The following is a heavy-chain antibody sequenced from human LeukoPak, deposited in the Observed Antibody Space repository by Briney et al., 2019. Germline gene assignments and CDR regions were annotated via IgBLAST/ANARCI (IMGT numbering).Heavy chain of an antibody. CDR1: GYSFTSYW. CDR3: ARGTNFCSGGGCYSSDY. CDR2: IYPGDSHT. Sequence: GESLKISCKGSGYSFTSYWIGLVRQLPGKGLECVGIIYPGDSHTSYSPYFQGQVTISADKSISTAYLQWSSLKASDTAMYFCARGTNFCSGGGCYSSDYWGQGTLVTVSS. D-gene: IGHD2-15*01. V-gene: IGHV5-51*01. J-gene: IGHJ4*02.